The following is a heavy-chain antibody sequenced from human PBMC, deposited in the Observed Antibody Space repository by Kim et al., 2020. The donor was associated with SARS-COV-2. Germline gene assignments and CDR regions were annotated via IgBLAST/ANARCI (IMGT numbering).Heavy chain of an antibody. CDR2: ISYDGTNK. CDR1: GFTFSNYA. D-gene: IGHD3-16*01. Sequence: GGSLRLSCAASGFTFSNYAMHWVRQAPGKGLEWVAVISYDGTNKYYADSVKGRFTISRDNSKNTLYLQMNSLRAEDTAVYYCARDLGGSGAWGYYVLDG. CDR3: ARDLGGSGAWGYYVLDG. V-gene: IGHV3-30*04. J-gene: IGHJ6*01.